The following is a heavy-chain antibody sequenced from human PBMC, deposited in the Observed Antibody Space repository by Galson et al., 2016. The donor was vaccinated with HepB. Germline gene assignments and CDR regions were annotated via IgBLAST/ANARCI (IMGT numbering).Heavy chain of an antibody. D-gene: IGHD4-11*01. CDR1: GFTFGNDS. CDR3: TTAVDNYNHDYPYYFDY. J-gene: IGHJ4*02. Sequence: SLRLSCAASGFTFGNDSLSWVRQAPGMGLEWVGRVKSKTDGETTEYGAPVRGRFTISRDDSKSTPYLQMNFLQTEDTAVYHCTTAVDNYNHDYPYYFDYWGQGTPVTVSS. CDR2: VKSKTDGETT. V-gene: IGHV3-15*01.